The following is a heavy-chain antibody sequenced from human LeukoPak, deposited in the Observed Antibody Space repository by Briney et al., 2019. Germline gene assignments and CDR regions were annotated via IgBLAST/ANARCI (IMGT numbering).Heavy chain of an antibody. CDR1: GGSISSYY. J-gene: IGHJ4*02. V-gene: IGHV4-59*01. Sequence: SETLSLTCTVSGGSISSYYWSWIRQPPGKGLEWIGYIYYSGTTNYNPSLKSRVTISVDTSKNQFSLKLNSVTPADTAAYYCARGFGYFDWFPVYWGQGTLVTVSS. D-gene: IGHD3-9*01. CDR2: IYYSGTT. CDR3: ARGFGYFDWFPVY.